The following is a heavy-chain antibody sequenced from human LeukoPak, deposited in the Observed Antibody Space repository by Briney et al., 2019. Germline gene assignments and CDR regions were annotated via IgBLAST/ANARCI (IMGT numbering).Heavy chain of an antibody. Sequence: KPGGSLRLSCAASGFTFSSYSMNWVRQTPGKGLEWVSSISSSSSYKYYADSVKGRFTISRDNAKNSLYLQMNSLRAEDTAVYYCARVQVDWNSNWFDPWGQGTLVTVSS. CDR2: ISSSSSYK. J-gene: IGHJ5*02. CDR3: ARVQVDWNSNWFDP. D-gene: IGHD1-7*01. V-gene: IGHV3-21*01. CDR1: GFTFSSYS.